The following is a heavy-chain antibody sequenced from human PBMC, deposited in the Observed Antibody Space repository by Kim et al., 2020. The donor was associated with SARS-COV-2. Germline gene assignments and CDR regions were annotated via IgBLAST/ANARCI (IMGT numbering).Heavy chain of an antibody. D-gene: IGHD3-16*02. V-gene: IGHV1-18*01. CDR2: TSAYNGNT. CDR1: GYTFSDYG. CDR3: ARGGRGGLRLRELSHYYYGMDA. J-gene: IGHJ6*02. Sequence: ASVKVSCKASGYTFSDYGISWVRQAPGQGLQWMGWTSAYNGNTKYAQNLQGRITMTTDTTTNTVYLGLRSLRSDDTAVYYCARGGRGGLRLRELSHYYYGMDAWGQGTPVTVS.